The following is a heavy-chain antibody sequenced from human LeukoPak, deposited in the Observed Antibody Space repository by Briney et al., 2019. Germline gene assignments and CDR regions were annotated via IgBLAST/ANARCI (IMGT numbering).Heavy chain of an antibody. Sequence: SETLSLTCTVSGGSISSYYWSWIRQPPGKGLEWIGYIYYSGSTNYNPSLKSRVTISVDTSKNQFSLKLSSVTAADTAVYYCARGAAGRAGRGYSYDYYYYGMDVWGQGTTVTVSS. CDR3: ARGAAGRAGRGYSYDYYYYGMDV. CDR1: GGSISSYY. J-gene: IGHJ6*02. D-gene: IGHD5-18*01. V-gene: IGHV4-59*01. CDR2: IYYSGST.